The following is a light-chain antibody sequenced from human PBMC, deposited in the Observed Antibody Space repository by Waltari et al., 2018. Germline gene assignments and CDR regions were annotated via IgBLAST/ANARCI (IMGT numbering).Light chain of an antibody. J-gene: IGKJ1*01. CDR2: KAS. V-gene: IGKV1-5*03. Sequence: DIQMTQSPPTLSASVRDRVTITFRASPSISSWLAWYQQKPGKAPKLLIYKASSVESGVPSRFSGSGSGTEFTLTISSLQPDDFATYYCQQYNSYSRTFGQGTKVEIK. CDR3: QQYNSYSRT. CDR1: PSISSW.